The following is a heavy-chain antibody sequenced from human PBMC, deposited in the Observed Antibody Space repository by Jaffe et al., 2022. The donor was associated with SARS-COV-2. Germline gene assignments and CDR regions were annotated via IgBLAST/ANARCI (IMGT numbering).Heavy chain of an antibody. V-gene: IGHV3-48*03. J-gene: IGHJ5*02. Sequence: EVQLVESGGGLVQPGGSLRLSCAASGFTFSSYEMNWVRQAPGKGLEWVSYISSSGSTIYYADSVKGRFTISRDNAKNSLYLQMNSLRAEDTAVYYCARGAIVVVEDNWFDPWGQGTLVTVSS. CDR3: ARGAIVVVEDNWFDP. D-gene: IGHD2-15*01. CDR1: GFTFSSYE. CDR2: ISSSGSTI.